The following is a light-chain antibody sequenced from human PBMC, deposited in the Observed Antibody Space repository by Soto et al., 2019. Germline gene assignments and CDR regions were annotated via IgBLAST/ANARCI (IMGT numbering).Light chain of an antibody. V-gene: IGKV1-5*03. CDR3: HQYNGFPRT. CDR2: KAS. J-gene: IGKJ1*01. Sequence: SPSVGDRFTITCLASQSISSWLAWYQQKPGKAPKLLIYKASTLQSGVPSRFSGSGSGTEFTLAITSLQPDDFATYYCHQYNGFPRTFGQGTKVDIK. CDR1: QSISSW.